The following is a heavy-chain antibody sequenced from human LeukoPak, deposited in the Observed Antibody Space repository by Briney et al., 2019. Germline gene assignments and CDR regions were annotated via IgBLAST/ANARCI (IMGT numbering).Heavy chain of an antibody. CDR3: AKGPQGEDYDFWSGYYGNWFDP. CDR2: ISGSGGST. CDR1: GFTFSSYA. D-gene: IGHD3-3*01. Sequence: PGGSLRLSCAASGFTFSSYAMSWVRQAPGKGLEWVSAISGSGGSTYYADSVKGRFTISRDNSKNTLYLQMNSLRAEDTAVYYCAKGPQGEDYDFWSGYYGNWFDPWGQGTLVTVSS. J-gene: IGHJ5*02. V-gene: IGHV3-23*01.